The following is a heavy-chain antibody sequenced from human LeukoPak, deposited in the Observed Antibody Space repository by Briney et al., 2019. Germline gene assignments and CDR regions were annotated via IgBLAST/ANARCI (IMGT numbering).Heavy chain of an antibody. V-gene: IGHV4-61*02. CDR1: GGSISSGSYY. CDR3: ARVATIIGQFDY. Sequence: SQTLSLTCTVSGGSISSGSYYWSWIRQPAGKGLEWIGRIYTSGITNYNPSLKSRVTISVDTSKNQFSLKLSSVTAADTAVYYCARVATIIGQFDYWGQGTLVTVSS. D-gene: IGHD5-12*01. CDR2: IYTSGIT. J-gene: IGHJ4*02.